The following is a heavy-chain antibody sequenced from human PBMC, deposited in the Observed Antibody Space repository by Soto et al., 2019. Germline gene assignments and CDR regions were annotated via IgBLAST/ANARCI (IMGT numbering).Heavy chain of an antibody. CDR1: GDTFTEYY. Sequence: QVQLMQSGAEVKKPGASVKVSCKASGDTFTEYYIHWVRQAPGQGLEWMGTVNPSGGHTTYAQHFLGRVTMPRDSSPGILYLELTSLIAEDTAVYYCAGGGHVVVVTAALDYWGQGTQVTASS. V-gene: IGHV1-46*01. D-gene: IGHD2-21*02. CDR3: AGGGHVVVVTAALDY. CDR2: VNPSGGHT. J-gene: IGHJ4*02.